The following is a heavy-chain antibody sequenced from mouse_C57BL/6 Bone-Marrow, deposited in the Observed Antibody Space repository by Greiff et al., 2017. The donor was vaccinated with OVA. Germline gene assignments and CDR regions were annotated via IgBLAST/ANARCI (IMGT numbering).Heavy chain of an antibody. J-gene: IGHJ4*01. V-gene: IGHV7-3*01. CDR1: GFTFTDYY. CDR3: ARYSDGYRRGYDAMDY. Sequence: EVKLVESGGGLVQPGGSLSLSCAASGFTFTDYYMSWVRQPPGKALEWLGFIRNKANGYTTEYSASVKGRFTLSRDNSQRILYRQRNVMRAEDSATDYCARYSDGYRRGYDAMDYWGQGTSVTVSS. D-gene: IGHD2-3*01. CDR2: IRNKANGYTT.